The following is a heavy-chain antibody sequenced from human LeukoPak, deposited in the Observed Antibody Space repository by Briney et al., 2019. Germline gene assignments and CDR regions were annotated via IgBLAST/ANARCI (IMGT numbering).Heavy chain of an antibody. Sequence: GGSLRLSCAATGFTFSSYGMHWVRQAPGKGLEWVAVIWYDGSNKYYADSVKGRFTISRDNSKNTLYLQMNSLRAEDTAVYYCARDIGGDEYMALFDYWGQGTLVTVYS. CDR1: GFTFSSYG. CDR2: IWYDGSNK. V-gene: IGHV3-33*01. CDR3: ARDIGGDEYMALFDY. J-gene: IGHJ4*02. D-gene: IGHD3-16*01.